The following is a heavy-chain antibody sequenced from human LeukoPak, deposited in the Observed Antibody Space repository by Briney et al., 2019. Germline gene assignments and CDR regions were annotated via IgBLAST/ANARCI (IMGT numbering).Heavy chain of an antibody. J-gene: IGHJ3*02. V-gene: IGHV4-59*06. D-gene: IGHD4-17*01. Sequence: SETLSLTCDVFGGSFTGYFWTWIRQSPGKGLEWIGYIYYSGSTYYNPSLKSRVTISVDTSKNQFSLKLSSVTAADTAVYYCARSMTTVTNDAFDIWGQGTMVTVSS. CDR1: GGSFTGYF. CDR3: ARSMTTVTNDAFDI. CDR2: IYYSGST.